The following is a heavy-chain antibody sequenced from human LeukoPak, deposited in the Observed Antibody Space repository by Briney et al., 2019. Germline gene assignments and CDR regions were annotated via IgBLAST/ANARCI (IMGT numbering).Heavy chain of an antibody. V-gene: IGHV3-7*03. CDR1: GFTFSYYW. CDR3: ASKGCTGGNCKHYFDY. D-gene: IGHD2-8*02. J-gene: IGHJ4*02. CDR2: IKQDGSEE. Sequence: GGSLRLSCAVAGFTFSYYWMSWVRQAPGKGLEWVANIKQDGSEEYYVDSVKGRFTISRDNAKNSLYLQMNSLRAEDTAVYYCASKGCTGGNCKHYFDYWGQGTLVTVAS.